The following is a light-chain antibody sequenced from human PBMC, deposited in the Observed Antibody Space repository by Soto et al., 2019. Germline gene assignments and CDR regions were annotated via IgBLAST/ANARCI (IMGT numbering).Light chain of an antibody. Sequence: DVQMTQSPSTLSASVGDRVTITFRASQSISSWLSWYQQKPGKAPKPLIYDASSLESGVPSRFSGSESGTEFTLTISSLQPDDFATYYCQQYNSYSTFGQGTKVDIK. J-gene: IGKJ1*01. CDR3: QQYNSYST. CDR1: QSISSW. CDR2: DAS. V-gene: IGKV1-5*01.